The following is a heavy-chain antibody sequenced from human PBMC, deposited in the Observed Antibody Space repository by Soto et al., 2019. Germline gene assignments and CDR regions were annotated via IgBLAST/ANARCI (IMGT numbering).Heavy chain of an antibody. Sequence: QVQLVQSGAEVKKPGASVKVSCKASGYTFTSYDINWVRQATGQGLEWMGWMNPNSGNTGYAQKFQGRVTMTRNTSISTAYMELSSLRSEDTAVYYYARGLPYYDFWSGQVFPQGFDPWGQGTLVTVSS. CDR2: MNPNSGNT. J-gene: IGHJ5*02. V-gene: IGHV1-8*01. D-gene: IGHD3-3*01. CDR1: GYTFTSYD. CDR3: ARGLPYYDFWSGQVFPQGFDP.